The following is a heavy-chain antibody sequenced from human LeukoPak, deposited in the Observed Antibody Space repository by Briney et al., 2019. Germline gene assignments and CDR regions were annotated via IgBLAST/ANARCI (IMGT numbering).Heavy chain of an antibody. CDR2: SNLNSGGT. CDR3: ARGRIVVVPADFDY. CDR1: GYTFTGYY. V-gene: IGHV1-2*02. J-gene: IGHJ4*02. Sequence: ASVKLSCKASGYTFTGYYMHWVRQAHAQGLELEGWSNLNSGGTNYAQKCQGRVTTTRDTSISTAYMELSRLRSDDTAVYYCARGRIVVVPADFDYWGQGTLVTVSS. D-gene: IGHD2-2*01.